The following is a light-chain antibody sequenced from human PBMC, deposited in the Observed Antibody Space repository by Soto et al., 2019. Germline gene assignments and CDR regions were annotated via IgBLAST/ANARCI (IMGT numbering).Light chain of an antibody. V-gene: IGLV1-47*01. CDR1: SSNIGSNY. J-gene: IGLJ2*01. CDR2: RNN. CDR3: AAWDDRRSGGV. Sequence: QSVLTQPPSASGTPGQRVTLSCSGSSSNIGSNYVYWYQQLPGTAPKLLIYRNNQRHSGVPDRFASSKSGTSASLAISGRRSEDEADYYCAAWDDRRSGGVFGGGTTLTVL.